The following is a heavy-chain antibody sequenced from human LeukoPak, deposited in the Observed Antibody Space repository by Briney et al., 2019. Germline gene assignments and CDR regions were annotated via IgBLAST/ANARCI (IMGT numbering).Heavy chain of an antibody. V-gene: IGHV4-38-2*02. J-gene: IGHJ3*02. CDR2: IYHSGRT. Sequence: PETLSLTCTVSGYSISSGYYWGWMRQPPGKGREWIGSIYHSGRTYYNPSLKSRVTIPIDTSKNQFSLKLSSVTAAGPAVYYFECRTTADAFYIWGQARIVTVSS. D-gene: IGHD2/OR15-2a*01. CDR3: ECRTTADAFYI. CDR1: GYSISSGYY.